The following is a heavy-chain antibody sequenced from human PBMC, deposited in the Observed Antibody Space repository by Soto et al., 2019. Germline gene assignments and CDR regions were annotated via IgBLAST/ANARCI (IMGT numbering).Heavy chain of an antibody. V-gene: IGHV1-2*02. CDR3: ARQLAYCGGDCFTEPVDY. CDR1: GYTFTSYY. J-gene: IGHJ4*02. Sequence: QAQLVQSGAEVKKPGASVKVSCEASGYTFTSYYMHWVRQAPGQGLEWMGWINPNSGDTKYAQKFRGRVTITRDTSLTPADMEVKILTYADTAVYYCARQLAYCGGDCFTEPVDYWGQGTLFTVSS. D-gene: IGHD2-21*02. CDR2: INPNSGDT.